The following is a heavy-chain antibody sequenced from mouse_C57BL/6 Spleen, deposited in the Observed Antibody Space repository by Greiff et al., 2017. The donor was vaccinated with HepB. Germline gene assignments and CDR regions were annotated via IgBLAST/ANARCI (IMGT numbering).Heavy chain of an antibody. V-gene: IGHV1-55*01. J-gene: IGHJ2*01. CDR3: ARPSLYGNYGAPFDD. Sequence: QVQLQQPGAELVKPGASVKMSCKASGYTFTSYWITWVKQRPGQGLEWIGDIYPGSGSTNYNEKFKSKATLTVDTSSSTAYMQLSSLTSEDSAVYYGARPSLYGNYGAPFDDWGQGTTLTVSS. CDR1: GYTFTSYW. CDR2: IYPGSGST. D-gene: IGHD2-1*01.